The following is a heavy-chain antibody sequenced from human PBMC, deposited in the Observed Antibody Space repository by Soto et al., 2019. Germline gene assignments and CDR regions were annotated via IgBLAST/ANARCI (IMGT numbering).Heavy chain of an antibody. CDR1: GFTLSISA. Sequence: SVKVASKSSGFTLSISAVHGVRQARGQRLEWIGWIVVGSGNTNYAQKFQERVTITRDMSTSTAYMELSSLRSEDTAVYYCAADLSAGSYLNYYYYGMDVWGQGTTVTVSS. CDR2: IVVGSGNT. CDR3: AADLSAGSYLNYYYYGMDV. D-gene: IGHD1-26*01. V-gene: IGHV1-58*01. J-gene: IGHJ6*02.